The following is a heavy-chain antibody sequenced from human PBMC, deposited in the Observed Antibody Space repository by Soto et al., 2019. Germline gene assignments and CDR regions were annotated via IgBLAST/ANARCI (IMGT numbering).Heavy chain of an antibody. CDR3: VPSSFACN. CDR2: IKEVGSTR. Sequence: EVHLVESGGGLVQPGGSLRLSCPASGLSFSGYWMSWVRQAPGKGLEWVAKIKEVGSTRYYGASVTGRFTISRANAQNSLYLQMNRLRSEDTAVYYCVPSSFACNWGQGTLVTVSS. D-gene: IGHD6-6*01. V-gene: IGHV3-7*03. CDR1: GLSFSGYW. J-gene: IGHJ4*02.